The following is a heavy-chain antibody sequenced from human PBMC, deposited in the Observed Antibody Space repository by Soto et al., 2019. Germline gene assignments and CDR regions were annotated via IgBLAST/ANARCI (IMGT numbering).Heavy chain of an antibody. CDR2: IYPSDSAT. V-gene: IGHV5-51*06. D-gene: IGHD3-3*01. CDR1: GYNFAGYC. Sequence: GESLKIACKGSGYNFAGYCIAWVRQMPGKGLDLMGIIYPSDSATRYRPSFQCQVTISADQSIISAYLQLICLRASDTAMYYCARGGVSTRTFDYWSQGTPVTVSS. J-gene: IGHJ4*02. CDR3: ARGGVSTRTFDY.